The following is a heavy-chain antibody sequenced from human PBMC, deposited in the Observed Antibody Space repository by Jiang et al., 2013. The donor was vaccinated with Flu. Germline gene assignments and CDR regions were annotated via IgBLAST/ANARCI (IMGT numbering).Heavy chain of an antibody. J-gene: IGHJ6*03. CDR1: GGTFSSYA. V-gene: IGHV1-69*06. CDR3: ARETTGYSYGCMDV. Sequence: GAEVKKPGSSVKVSCKASGGTFSSYAFSWVRQAPGQGLEWMGGIIPIFDTTNYAQKFQGRVTITADKSTSTVYMELSGLRYADTAVYYCARETTGYSYGCMDVWGKGTTVTVSS. CDR2: IIPIFDTT. D-gene: IGHD5-18*01.